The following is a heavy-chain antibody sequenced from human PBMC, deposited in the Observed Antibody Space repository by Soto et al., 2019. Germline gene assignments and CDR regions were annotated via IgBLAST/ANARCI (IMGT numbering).Heavy chain of an antibody. D-gene: IGHD3-3*01. V-gene: IGHV3-7*03. CDR1: GFTFRSYW. J-gene: IGHJ6*02. CDR2: INQDGSEK. CDR3: ARGSTYNFRSSYIYYGMDV. Sequence: GGSLRLCGAASGFTFRSYWVNWVRQAPGKGLQWVANINQDGSEKYHVDSVKDRFTISRDNAKNSLYLQMNSLRVEDTAVYYCARGSTYNFRSSYIYYGMDVRAHLTPITVSS.